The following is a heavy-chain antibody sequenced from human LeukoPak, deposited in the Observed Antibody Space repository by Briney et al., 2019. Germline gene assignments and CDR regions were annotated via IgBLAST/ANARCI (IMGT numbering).Heavy chain of an antibody. CDR1: GYTFTGYY. D-gene: IGHD3-22*01. CDR3: ARYGSPYYYDSSGYYPFDY. J-gene: IGHJ4*02. CDR2: INPNSGGT. V-gene: IGHV1-2*02. Sequence: ASVKVSCKASGYTFTGYYMHWVRQAPGQGLEWMGWINPNSGGTNYAQKFQGRVTMTRDTSISTAYMELSRLRSDDTAVYSCARYGSPYYYDSSGYYPFDYWGQGTLVTVSS.